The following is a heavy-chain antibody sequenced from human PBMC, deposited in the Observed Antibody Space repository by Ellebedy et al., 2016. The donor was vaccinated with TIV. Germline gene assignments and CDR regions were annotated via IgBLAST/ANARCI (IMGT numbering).Heavy chain of an antibody. CDR1: GFTFGDYA. CDR2: ISSKRCGGKP. Sequence: GESLKISCATSGFTFGDYAIIWVRQVSGKGLEWVGFISSKRCGGKPEYAASVRGRFTISIDDSNSIAYLQMDSLRSEDTGIYYCTRNPRKGYNYPFDFWGQGELVTVSS. D-gene: IGHD1-1*01. J-gene: IGHJ4*02. CDR3: TRNPRKGYNYPFDF. V-gene: IGHV3-49*04.